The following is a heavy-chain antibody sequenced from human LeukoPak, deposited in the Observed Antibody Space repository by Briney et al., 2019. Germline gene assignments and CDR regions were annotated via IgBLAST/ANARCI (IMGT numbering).Heavy chain of an antibody. D-gene: IGHD6-19*01. CDR3: AKDRSHLPVAGFDS. J-gene: IGHJ4*02. CDR2: ISSTGDKI. V-gene: IGHV3-23*01. Sequence: GGSLRLSCAASGFTFSSYAMSWVRQAPGKGLEWVSGISSTGDKIYYADAVKGRFTISRDNSKNTLFLQMISLRAEDTALYYCAKDRSHLPVAGFDSWGQGTLVTVSS. CDR1: GFTFSSYA.